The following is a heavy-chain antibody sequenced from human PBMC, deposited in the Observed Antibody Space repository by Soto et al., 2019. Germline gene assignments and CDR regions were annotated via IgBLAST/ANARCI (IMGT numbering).Heavy chain of an antibody. D-gene: IGHD6-6*01. CDR3: VRSLSSSSGYFDP. Sequence: SETLSLTCDVSGDFIGSGDYYWTWIRQPPGKGLENIEYTYTTRNTYTNPSLKSRPSLSLDTSKSQSFLTLTSVTAADTAMYYCVRSLSSSSGYFDPWGQGTLVTVSS. V-gene: IGHV4-30-4*01. J-gene: IGHJ5*02. CDR1: GDFIGSGDYY. CDR2: TYTTRNT.